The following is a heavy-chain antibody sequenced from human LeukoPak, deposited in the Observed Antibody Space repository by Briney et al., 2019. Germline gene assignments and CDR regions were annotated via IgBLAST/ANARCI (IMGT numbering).Heavy chain of an antibody. V-gene: IGHV3-23*01. CDR1: GFTFSSYA. CDR2: ISADGTYT. CDR3: AEAGMGQYGPGAPK. Sequence: GGSLRLSCAASGFTFSSYAMNWFRQAPGKGLEWVSAISADGTYTYYADSVKGRFTMSRDNSKNTLYLQMTTLRADDTAVYYCAEAGMGQYGPGAPKWGQGTLVTVSS. D-gene: IGHD1-26*01. J-gene: IGHJ4*02.